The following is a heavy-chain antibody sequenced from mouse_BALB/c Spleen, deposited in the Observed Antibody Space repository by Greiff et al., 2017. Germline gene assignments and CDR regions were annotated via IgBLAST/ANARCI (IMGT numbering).Heavy chain of an antibody. CDR2: IWGDGST. Sequence: QVQLKESGPGLVAPSQSLSITCTVSGFSLTGYGVNWVRQPPGKGLEWLGMIWGDGSTDYNSAIKSRLNISKDNSKSQVFLKMNSLKTNDTARYYCARDFYGYEGFAYWGQGTLVTVSA. V-gene: IGHV2-6-7*01. CDR3: ARDFYGYEGFAY. D-gene: IGHD2-2*01. J-gene: IGHJ3*01. CDR1: GFSLTGYG.